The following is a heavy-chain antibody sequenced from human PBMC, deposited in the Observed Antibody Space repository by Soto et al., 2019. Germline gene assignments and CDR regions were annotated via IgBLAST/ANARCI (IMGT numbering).Heavy chain of an antibody. Sequence: ASVKGSCKASGGTFSRDAISWVRQAPGQGLEWMGGIIPIFGTANYAQKFQGRVTITADESTSTAYMELSSLRSEDTAVYYCARERDSSGHPRDYYYYGMDVWGQGTTVTVSS. D-gene: IGHD6-19*01. V-gene: IGHV1-69*13. CDR2: IIPIFGTA. CDR1: GGTFSRDA. J-gene: IGHJ6*02. CDR3: ARERDSSGHPRDYYYYGMDV.